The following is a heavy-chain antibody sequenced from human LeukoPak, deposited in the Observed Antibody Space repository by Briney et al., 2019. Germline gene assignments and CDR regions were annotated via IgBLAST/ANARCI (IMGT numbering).Heavy chain of an antibody. D-gene: IGHD2-15*01. Sequence: SETLSLTCTVSGGSISSYYWSWIRQPPGKGLEWIGYIYSSGSTNYNPSLKSRVTISVDTSKNQFSLKLSSVTAADTAVYYCARRGYCSGGSCLDYWGQGALVIVSS. CDR3: ARRGYCSGGSCLDY. J-gene: IGHJ4*02. V-gene: IGHV4-59*08. CDR1: GGSISSYY. CDR2: IYSSGST.